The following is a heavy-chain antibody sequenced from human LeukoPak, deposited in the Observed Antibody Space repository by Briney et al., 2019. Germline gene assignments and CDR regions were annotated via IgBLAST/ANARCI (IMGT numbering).Heavy chain of an antibody. D-gene: IGHD6-6*01. CDR3: AKVYSSSSRDAFDV. Sequence: SETLSLTCAVYGESFCGYYWSWVRQSPGKGLEWIGEINHSGSTNYNSSLKSRVTISVDTSKSQFSLRLSSVTAADTAVYYCAKVYSSSSRDAFDVWGQGTMVTVSS. CDR1: GESFCGYY. J-gene: IGHJ3*01. V-gene: IGHV4-34*01. CDR2: INHSGST.